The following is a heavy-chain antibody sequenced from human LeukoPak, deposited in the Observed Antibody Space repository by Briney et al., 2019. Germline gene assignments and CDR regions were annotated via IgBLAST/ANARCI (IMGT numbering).Heavy chain of an antibody. V-gene: IGHV1-8*01. CDR3: AGGPPEDTSSGY. D-gene: IGHD3-22*01. J-gene: IGHJ4*02. CDR1: GYSFTTYD. Sequence: GASVKVSCKASGYSFTTYDINWARQAPGQGLEWMGWMRPKKSDTGYARKFQDRVTLTWNISTDTAYMELNSLTAEDTAVCFCAGGPPEDTSSGYWGQGTLVTVYS. CDR2: MRPKKSDT.